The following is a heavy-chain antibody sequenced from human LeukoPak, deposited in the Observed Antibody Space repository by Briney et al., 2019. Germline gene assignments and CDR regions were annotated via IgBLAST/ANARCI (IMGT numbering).Heavy chain of an antibody. CDR1: GFTFSSTG. D-gene: IGHD3-10*01. CDR2: MKQDGSEK. Sequence: GGSLRLSCTASGFTFSSTGMHWVRQAPGKGLEWVANMKQDGSEKYYVDSVKGRFSISREKAKKSLYLQMNSLSSEHTAVYYCARITVIRVAAMDVWGKGTTVTISS. V-gene: IGHV3-7*01. J-gene: IGHJ6*03. CDR3: ARITVIRVAAMDV.